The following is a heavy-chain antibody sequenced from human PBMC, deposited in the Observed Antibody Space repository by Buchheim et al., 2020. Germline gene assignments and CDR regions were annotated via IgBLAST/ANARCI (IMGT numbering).Heavy chain of an antibody. Sequence: EVQLLESGGGLVQPGGSLRLSCATSEFTFSTYTMGWVRQAPGKGLKWVSDINRCGTATYYADSVKGRFTISRDNSKNTLHLQMNSLGVEDTAVYYCVRAGGASWYDYWGQG. CDR2: INRCGTAT. J-gene: IGHJ4*02. CDR3: VRAGGASWYDY. CDR1: EFTFSTYT. V-gene: IGHV3-23*01. D-gene: IGHD6-13*01.